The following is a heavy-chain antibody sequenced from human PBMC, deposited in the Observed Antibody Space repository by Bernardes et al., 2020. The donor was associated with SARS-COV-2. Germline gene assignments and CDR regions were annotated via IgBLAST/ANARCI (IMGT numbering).Heavy chain of an antibody. V-gene: IGHV1-2*02. Sequence: ASVKVSCKASGYTFTGYYMHWVRQAPGQGLEWMGWINPNSGGTNYAQKFQGRVTMTRDTSISTAYMELSRLRSDDTAVYYCAPASYSSGWYYYGMDVWGQGTTVTVSS. J-gene: IGHJ6*02. CDR1: GYTFTGYY. CDR2: INPNSGGT. CDR3: APASYSSGWYYYGMDV. D-gene: IGHD6-19*01.